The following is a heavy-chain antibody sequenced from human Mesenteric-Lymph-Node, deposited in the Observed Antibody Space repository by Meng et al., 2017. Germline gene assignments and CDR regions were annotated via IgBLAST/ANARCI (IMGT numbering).Heavy chain of an antibody. V-gene: IGHV3-7*01. CDR2: IKHDGSEE. Sequence: GESLKISCAASGFTFSDYKMNWVRQAPGKGLEWVASIKHDGSEEGYVDSVKGRFTISRDNTKNSLYLQMNSLRAEDTAVYYCAKNRVGHDFWGQGMLVTVSS. CDR1: GFTFSDYK. CDR3: AKNRVGHDF. D-gene: IGHD1-26*01. J-gene: IGHJ4*02.